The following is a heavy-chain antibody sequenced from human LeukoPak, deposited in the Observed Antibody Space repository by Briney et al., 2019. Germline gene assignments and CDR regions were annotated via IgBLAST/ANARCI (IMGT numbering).Heavy chain of an antibody. Sequence: ASVKVSCKASGYTFTGYYIHWVRQAPGQGLEWMGWINPNIGGTNYAQKFQGRVTMTRDTSISTAYMELSSLRSDDTAVYYCAREGPLRLPYFDPWGQGTLVTVSP. CDR1: GYTFTGYY. CDR2: INPNIGGT. CDR3: AREGPLRLPYFDP. D-gene: IGHD5/OR15-5a*01. J-gene: IGHJ5*02. V-gene: IGHV1-2*02.